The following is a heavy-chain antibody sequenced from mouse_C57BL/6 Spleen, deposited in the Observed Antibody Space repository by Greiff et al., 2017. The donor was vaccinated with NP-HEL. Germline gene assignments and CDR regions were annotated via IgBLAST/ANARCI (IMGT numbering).Heavy chain of an antibody. CDR1: GYTFTSYW. CDR3: ARHYGISYGYFDV. J-gene: IGHJ1*03. CDR2: IHPNSGST. Sequence: QVHVKQPGAELVKPGASVKLSCKASGYTFTSYWMHWVKQRPGQGLEWIGMIHPNSGSTNYNEKFKSKATLTVDKSSSTAYMQLSSLTSEDSAVYDCARHYGISYGYFDVWGTGTTVTVSS. D-gene: IGHD1-1*01. V-gene: IGHV1-64*01.